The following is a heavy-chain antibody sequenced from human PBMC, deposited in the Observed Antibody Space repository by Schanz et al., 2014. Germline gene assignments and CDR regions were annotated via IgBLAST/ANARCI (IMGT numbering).Heavy chain of an antibody. CDR3: AKQHIVRGVIYLNWFDS. Sequence: EVQLVESGGGLVQPGGSLRLSCAASGFSVGNKYMNWVRQDPGKGLVWVARINSVGSNTDYADSVTGRFTISRDNAKNTLYLQMNTLRAEDTAVYYCAKQHIVRGVIYLNWFDSWGQGTLVTVSS. V-gene: IGHV3-74*02. J-gene: IGHJ5*01. D-gene: IGHD3-10*01. CDR1: GFSVGNKY. CDR2: INSVGSNT.